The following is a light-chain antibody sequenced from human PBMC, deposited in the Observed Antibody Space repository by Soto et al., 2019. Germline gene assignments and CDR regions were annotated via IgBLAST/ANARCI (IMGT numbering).Light chain of an antibody. V-gene: IGKV3-20*01. Sequence: EIVFTHSAYTLSLSPGERATLSFSASQSISSTHLVWYQQKPGQAPSLLIFGASSRATGIPDRFSGSGSGTDFTLTISGLEPEDFAVYYCQQYGSSPGTFGQGTKVDIK. CDR3: QQYGSSPGT. CDR2: GAS. CDR1: QSISSTH. J-gene: IGKJ1*01.